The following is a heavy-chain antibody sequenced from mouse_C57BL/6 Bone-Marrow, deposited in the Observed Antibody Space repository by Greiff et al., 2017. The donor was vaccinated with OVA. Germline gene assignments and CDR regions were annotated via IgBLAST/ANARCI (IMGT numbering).Heavy chain of an antibody. Sequence: QVQLQQPGAELVRPGTSVKLSCKASGYTFTSYWMHWVKQRPGQGLEWIGVIDPSDSYPNYNQKFKGKATLTVDTSSSTAYMQLSSLTSEDSAVYYCARGGYYGSSYVDYFDYWGQGTTLTVSS. CDR3: ARGGYYGSSYVDYFDY. V-gene: IGHV1-59*01. J-gene: IGHJ2*01. CDR1: GYTFTSYW. D-gene: IGHD1-1*01. CDR2: IDPSDSYP.